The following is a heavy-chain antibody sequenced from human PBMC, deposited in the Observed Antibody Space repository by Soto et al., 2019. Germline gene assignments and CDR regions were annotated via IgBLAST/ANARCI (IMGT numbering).Heavy chain of an antibody. Sequence: QVQLVQSGAEVKKPGSSVKVSCKASGGTFSSYAISWVRQAPGQGLEWMGGIIPIFGTANYAQKFQGRVTITADXXTXTXTMELSSLRSEDTAVYYCAREGIQLWDPGYYYGMDVWGQGTTVTVSS. CDR3: AREGIQLWDPGYYYGMDV. D-gene: IGHD5-18*01. J-gene: IGHJ6*02. V-gene: IGHV1-69*12. CDR2: IIPIFGTA. CDR1: GGTFSSYA.